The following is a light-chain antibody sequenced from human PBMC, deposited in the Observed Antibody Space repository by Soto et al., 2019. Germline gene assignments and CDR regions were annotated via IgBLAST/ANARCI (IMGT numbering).Light chain of an antibody. CDR3: QQSYSTHWT. J-gene: IGKJ1*01. Sequence: DIQMTQSPSSLSASVGDRVTITSRTGQRMSSYLNWYHQKPGKAPKLLIYAASTLQSGVPARFSGYGSGQDFTLTITSLQHDDFATYYCQQSYSTHWTFGQGTKVEIK. CDR2: AAS. V-gene: IGKV1-39*01. CDR1: QRMSSY.